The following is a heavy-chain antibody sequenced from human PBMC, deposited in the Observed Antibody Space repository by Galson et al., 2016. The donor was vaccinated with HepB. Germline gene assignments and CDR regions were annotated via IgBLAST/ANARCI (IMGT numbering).Heavy chain of an antibody. Sequence: SLRLSCAVSDPTFENSWMHWVRQGPGKGLVWVSHINSDGSTTTYADSVKGRFTISRDNAKNTLHLQMHSLRAEDTAVYYRARDRAYSQDFRGQGTLVTVAP. D-gene: IGHD4-11*01. CDR2: INSDGSTT. CDR3: ARDRAYSQDF. V-gene: IGHV3-74*01. CDR1: DPTFENSW. J-gene: IGHJ4*02.